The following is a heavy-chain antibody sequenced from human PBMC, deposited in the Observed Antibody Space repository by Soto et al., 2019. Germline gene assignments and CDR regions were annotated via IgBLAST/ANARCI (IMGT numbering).Heavy chain of an antibody. CDR1: GFVFADYG. D-gene: IGHD2-15*01. CDR2: VSFDGTNK. V-gene: IGHV3-30*18. CDR3: AKDTLYPVVSYFYYGLDV. J-gene: IGHJ6*02. Sequence: QGQLVESGGGVVQAGQSLRLSCAASGFVFADYGVHWVRQAPGKGLEWVAVVSFDGTNKFYADSVKGRFTISRDNSNNTLYLQMNSLRTEDTAVYYCAKDTLYPVVSYFYYGLDVWGQGTTVTVS.